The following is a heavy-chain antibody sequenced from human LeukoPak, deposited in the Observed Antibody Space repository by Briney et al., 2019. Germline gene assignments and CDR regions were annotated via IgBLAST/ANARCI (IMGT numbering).Heavy chain of an antibody. V-gene: IGHV4-61*02. J-gene: IGHJ4*02. CDR2: IYTSGST. D-gene: IGHD4-17*01. Sequence: PSETLSLTCTVSGGSISSGSYYWRWIRQPAGKGLEWIGRIYTSGSTNYNPSLKSRVTISVDTSKNQFSLKLSSVTAADTAVYYCASNYGDYYFDYGGQGTLVTVSS. CDR1: GGSISSGSYY. CDR3: ASNYGDYYFDY.